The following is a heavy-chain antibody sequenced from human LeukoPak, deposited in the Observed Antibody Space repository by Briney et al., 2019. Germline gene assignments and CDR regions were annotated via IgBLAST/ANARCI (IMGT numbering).Heavy chain of an antibody. D-gene: IGHD4-11*01. CDR1: GFNFNDHS. V-gene: IGHV3-21*06. CDR2: ISSRSTYI. J-gene: IGHJ6*02. Sequence: GGSLRLSCVGYGFNFNDHSMHWVRQAPGEGLELVSSISSRSTYIYYVDSVKGRFTIARDNAKNSVYLQMNSLRAEDTALYYCAREVYSKYEGDALDVWGQGTTVTVSS. CDR3: AREVYSKYEGDALDV.